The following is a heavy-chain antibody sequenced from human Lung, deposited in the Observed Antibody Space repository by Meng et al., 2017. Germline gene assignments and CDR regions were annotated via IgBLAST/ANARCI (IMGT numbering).Heavy chain of an antibody. D-gene: IGHD1-1*01. J-gene: IGHJ1*01. CDR1: GFTFTDHW. V-gene: IGHV3-74*01. CDR3: TNDRLNH. Sequence: EVQLVGSGGGLVPAGGSLSLSCAASGFTFTDHWMHWVRQGPGKGLVWVSRINRDGTKPTYADSVKGRFTISRDNAKNTLYLQMNNLRAEDTAFYYCTNDRLNHWGQGALVTVLL. CDR2: INRDGTKP.